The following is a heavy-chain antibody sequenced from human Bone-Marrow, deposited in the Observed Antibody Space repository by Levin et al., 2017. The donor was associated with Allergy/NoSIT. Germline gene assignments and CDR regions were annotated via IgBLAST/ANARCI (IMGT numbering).Heavy chain of an antibody. Sequence: GASVKVSCKASGYTFTGYYMHWVRQAPGQGLEWMGRINPNSGGTNYAQKFQGRVTMTRDTSISTAYMELSRLRSDDTAVYYCARGLQTDIVVVVAARGWATENSWFDPWGQGTLVTVSS. J-gene: IGHJ5*02. CDR2: INPNSGGT. CDR3: ARGLQTDIVVVVAARGWATENSWFDP. CDR1: GYTFTGYY. D-gene: IGHD2-15*01. V-gene: IGHV1-2*06.